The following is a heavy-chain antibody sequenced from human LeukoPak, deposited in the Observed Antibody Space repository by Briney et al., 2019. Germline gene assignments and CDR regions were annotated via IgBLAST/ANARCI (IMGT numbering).Heavy chain of an antibody. CDR3: ASRHGGSGNSNS. CDR2: IRYNGAT. D-gene: IGHD3-10*01. Sequence: KPSETLSLTCSVSGASVSSGSYYWSWIRQPPGKGLEWIGFIRYNGATYYSPSLKSRVTISLDTSQNQFSLRLSSVTAADAALYYCASRHGGSGNSNSWGQGALVTVSS. CDR1: GASVSSGSYY. J-gene: IGHJ4*02. V-gene: IGHV4-61*01.